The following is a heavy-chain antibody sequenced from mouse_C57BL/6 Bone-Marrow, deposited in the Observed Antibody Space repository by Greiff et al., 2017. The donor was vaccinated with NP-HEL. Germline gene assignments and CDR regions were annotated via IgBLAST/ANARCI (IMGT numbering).Heavy chain of an antibody. Sequence: EVHLVESGGGLVKPGGSLKLSCAASGFTFSSYAMSWVRQTPEKRLEWVATISDGGSYTYYPDNVKGRFTISRDNAKNNLYLQMSHLKSEDTAMYYCARLPLLLYLFAYWGQGTLVTVSA. J-gene: IGHJ3*01. D-gene: IGHD2-12*01. V-gene: IGHV5-4*01. CDR1: GFTFSSYA. CDR3: ARLPLLLYLFAY. CDR2: ISDGGSYT.